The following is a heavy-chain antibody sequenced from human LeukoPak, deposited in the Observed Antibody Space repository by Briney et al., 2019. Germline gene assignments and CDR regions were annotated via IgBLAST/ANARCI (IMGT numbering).Heavy chain of an antibody. CDR2: MNPNSGNT. CDR3: WRCRQNGWFGELYLAHRLPGHFYYGMEV. J-gene: IGHJ6*02. Sequence: ASVKVSCKASGYTFTSYDVNWVRQATGEGLEWMGWMNPNSGNTGYRLKVQGRVTMTRNTSIRKDYMELSSLSSEDTAVYYCWRCRQNGWFGELYLAHRLPGHFYYGMEVSVQGSTVAVS. V-gene: IGHV1-8*01. CDR1: GYTFTSYD. D-gene: IGHD3-10*01.